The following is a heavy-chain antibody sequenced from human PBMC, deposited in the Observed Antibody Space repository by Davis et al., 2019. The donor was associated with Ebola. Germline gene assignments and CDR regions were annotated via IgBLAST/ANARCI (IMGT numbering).Heavy chain of an antibody. D-gene: IGHD1-1*01. CDR3: AKPVMTALTTGDY. CDR2: VTASGGHT. J-gene: IGHJ4*02. V-gene: IGHV3-23*01. Sequence: GGSLRLSCATSGFTFTHYAMTWYRQSPGQGLQWVASVTASGGHTFYADSVKGRFTISRDISRSTLFLQMSGLRAEDTGVYYCAKPVMTALTTGDYCGQGTLVVVSS. CDR1: GFTFTHYA.